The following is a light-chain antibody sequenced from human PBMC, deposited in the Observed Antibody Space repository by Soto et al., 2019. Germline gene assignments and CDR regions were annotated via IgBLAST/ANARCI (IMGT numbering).Light chain of an antibody. CDR2: KAS. CDR1: QSISIW. V-gene: IGKV1-5*03. Sequence: DIQMTQSPSTVSASVGDRVTITCRASQSISIWLAWYQQKPGKAPKRLIQKASSLESGVTSRFSGSGSGTEFTLDISILQPDDFATYYYQYYSIFSLTFGGGTKMELK. J-gene: IGKJ4*01. CDR3: QYYSIFSLT.